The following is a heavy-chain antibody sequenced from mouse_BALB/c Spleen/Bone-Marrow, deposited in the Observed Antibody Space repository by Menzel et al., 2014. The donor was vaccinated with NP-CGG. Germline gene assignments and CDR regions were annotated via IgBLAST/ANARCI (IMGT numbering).Heavy chain of an antibody. V-gene: IGHV1-20*02. Sequence: EVMLVESGPELVKPGASVKISCKASGYSLTGYFMNWVMQSHGKSLEWIGRINPYNGDTFYNQKFKGKATLTVDKSSSTAHMELRSLASEDSAVYYCAREGGYYYGSSPYFDVWGAGTTVTVSS. CDR3: AREGGYYYGSSPYFDV. D-gene: IGHD1-1*01. J-gene: IGHJ1*01. CDR1: GYSLTGYF. CDR2: INPYNGDT.